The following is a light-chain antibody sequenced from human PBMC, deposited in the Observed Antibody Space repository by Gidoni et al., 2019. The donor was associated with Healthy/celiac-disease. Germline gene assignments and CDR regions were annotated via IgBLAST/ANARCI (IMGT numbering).Light chain of an antibody. Sequence: DVVMTQSTLSLPVTLGQPASISCRSSQSLVSSDGSSFLNWFQQRPGQSPRRLIYQVSNRDSGVPDRFSGSGSGTDFTLKISRVEAEDVGIYYCMQGTHWPFSFXXXTRLEIK. J-gene: IGKJ2*03. V-gene: IGKV2-30*01. CDR1: QSLVSSDGSSF. CDR3: MQGTHWPFS. CDR2: QVS.